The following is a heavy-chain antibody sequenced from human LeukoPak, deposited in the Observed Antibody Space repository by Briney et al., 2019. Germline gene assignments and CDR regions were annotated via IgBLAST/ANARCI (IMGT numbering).Heavy chain of an antibody. CDR3: TREARVGNWFDP. Sequence: ASVKVTCRASGYTFTDYYIHWVRQAPGQGLEWMGWINPDNGGTNYAQKFQGRVTMTRDTSIRTVYMDLSRLRSDDTAVFYCTREARVGNWFDPWGQGTQVTVSS. J-gene: IGHJ5*02. V-gene: IGHV1-2*02. CDR2: INPDNGGT. CDR1: GYTFTDYY. D-gene: IGHD2-2*01.